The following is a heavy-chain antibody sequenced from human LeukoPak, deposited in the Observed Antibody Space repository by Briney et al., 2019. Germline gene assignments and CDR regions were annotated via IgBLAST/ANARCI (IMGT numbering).Heavy chain of an antibody. Sequence: GGSLRLSCAASGFTFSSYAMSWVRQAPGKGLEWVSGISGSGGSTYYADSVKGRFTISRDNSRNTLYLQVNSPRAEDTAVYYCAILPGYSSGWYEVNYWGQGTLVTVSS. V-gene: IGHV3-23*01. J-gene: IGHJ4*02. CDR2: ISGSGGST. CDR1: GFTFSSYA. D-gene: IGHD6-13*01. CDR3: AILPGYSSGWYEVNY.